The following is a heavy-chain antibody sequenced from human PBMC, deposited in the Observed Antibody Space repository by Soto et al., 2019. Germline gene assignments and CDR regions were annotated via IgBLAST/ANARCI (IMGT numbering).Heavy chain of an antibody. Sequence: PGGSLRLSCAASGFTFSSYGMHWVRQAPGKGLEWVAVISYDGSNKYYADSVKGRFTISRDNSKNTLYLQMNSLRAEDTAVYYCAKEDTATGGTLDYWGQGTLVTVSS. V-gene: IGHV3-30*18. CDR3: AKEDTATGGTLDY. D-gene: IGHD5-18*01. J-gene: IGHJ4*02. CDR2: ISYDGSNK. CDR1: GFTFSSYG.